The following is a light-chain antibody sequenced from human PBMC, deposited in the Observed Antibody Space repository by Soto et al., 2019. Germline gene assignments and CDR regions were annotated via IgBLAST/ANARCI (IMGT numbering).Light chain of an antibody. J-gene: IGKJ3*01. CDR1: QGISSY. V-gene: IGKV1-9*01. Sequence: IPLTQSPSSLSASVGDRVTITCRASQGISSYLAWYQQKPGKAPKLLIYAASNLQSGVPSRFSGSGSGTDFILTINRLQPEDFATYYCQQLNNYPRTFGPGTKVDIK. CDR3: QQLNNYPRT. CDR2: AAS.